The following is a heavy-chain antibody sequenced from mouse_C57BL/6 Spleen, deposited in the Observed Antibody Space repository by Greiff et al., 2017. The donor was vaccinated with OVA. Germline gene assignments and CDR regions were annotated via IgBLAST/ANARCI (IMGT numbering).Heavy chain of an antibody. V-gene: IGHV3-8*01. CDR2: ISYSGST. Sequence: VQLKESGPGLAKPSQTLSLTCSVTGYSITSDYWNWIRKFPGNKLEYMWYISYSGSTYYNPSLNSRISITRDTSKNQYYLQLNSVTTEDTATYYCARLHYGSSYGYFDVWGTGTTVTVSS. D-gene: IGHD1-1*01. CDR1: GYSITSDY. J-gene: IGHJ1*03. CDR3: ARLHYGSSYGYFDV.